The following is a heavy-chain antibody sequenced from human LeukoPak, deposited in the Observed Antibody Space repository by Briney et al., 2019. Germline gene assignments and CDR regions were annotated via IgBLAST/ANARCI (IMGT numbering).Heavy chain of an antibody. V-gene: IGHV4-34*01. CDR3: ARGLIVRDY. J-gene: IGHJ4*02. CDR1: GGSFSGYY. D-gene: IGHD2-15*01. Sequence: SETLSLTCAVYGGSFSGYYWSWIRQPPGKGLEWIGEINHSGSTNYNPSLKSRVTISVDTSKNQFSLKLSSVTAADTAVYYCARGLIVRDYWGQGTLVTVSS. CDR2: INHSGST.